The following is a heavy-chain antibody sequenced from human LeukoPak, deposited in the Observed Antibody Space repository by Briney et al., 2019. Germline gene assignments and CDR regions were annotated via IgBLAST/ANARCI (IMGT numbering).Heavy chain of an antibody. CDR3: ARERYSRREDDAFDI. D-gene: IGHD2-15*01. CDR1: GFTFSSHW. Sequence: HPGGSLRPSCAVSGFTFSSHWMHWVRQAPGKGLVWVSRITSDGRSTTYADSVKGRFTISRDNAENTLYLQMNSLRAEDTAVYYCARERYSRREDDAFDIWGQGTMVTVSS. V-gene: IGHV3-74*03. CDR2: ITSDGRST. J-gene: IGHJ3*02.